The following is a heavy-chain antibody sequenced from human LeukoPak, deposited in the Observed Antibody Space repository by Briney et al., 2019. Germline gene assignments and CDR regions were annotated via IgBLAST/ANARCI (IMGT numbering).Heavy chain of an antibody. CDR2: IYTSGST. Sequence: DPSETLSLTCTVSGGSISSGSYYWSWIRQPAGKGLEWIGRIYTSGSTNYNPSLKSRVTISVDTSKNQFSLKLSSVTAVDTALYYCARESKTRGWFGELREFDAFDIWGQGTMVTVSS. D-gene: IGHD3-10*01. CDR3: ARESKTRGWFGELREFDAFDI. V-gene: IGHV4-61*02. CDR1: GGSISSGSYY. J-gene: IGHJ3*02.